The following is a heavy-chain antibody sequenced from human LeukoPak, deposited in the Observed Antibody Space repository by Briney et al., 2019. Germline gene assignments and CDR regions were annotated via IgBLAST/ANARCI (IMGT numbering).Heavy chain of an antibody. D-gene: IGHD2-2*01. Sequence: SQTLSLTCAVSGGSISSGGYSWSWIRQPPGKGLEWIGYIYHSGSTYYNPSLKSRVTISVDRSKNQFSLKLSSVTAADTAVYYCARGVPAAIMGRPTLMDVWGQGTTVTVSS. CDR3: ARGVPAAIMGRPTLMDV. J-gene: IGHJ6*02. V-gene: IGHV4-30-2*01. CDR2: IYHSGST. CDR1: GGSISSGGYS.